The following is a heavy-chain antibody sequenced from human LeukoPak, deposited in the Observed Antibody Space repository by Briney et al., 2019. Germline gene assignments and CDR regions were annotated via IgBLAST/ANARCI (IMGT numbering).Heavy chain of an antibody. J-gene: IGHJ6*03. Sequence: SETLSLTCAVSGYSISSGYYWSWIRQPPGKGLEWIGYIYYSGSTNYNPSLKSRVTISVDTSKNQFSLKLSSVTAADTAVYYCARGYSSSSSSYYYYYYMDVWGKGTTVTVSS. CDR1: GYSISSGYY. CDR2: IYYSGST. D-gene: IGHD6-6*01. CDR3: ARGYSSSSSSYYYYYYMDV. V-gene: IGHV4-61*01.